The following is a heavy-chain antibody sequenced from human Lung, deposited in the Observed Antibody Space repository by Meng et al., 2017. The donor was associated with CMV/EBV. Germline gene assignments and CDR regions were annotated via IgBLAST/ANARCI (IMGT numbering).Heavy chain of an antibody. CDR2: ISYDGNNK. Sequence: GESXKISCAASGFTFSTYPMHWVRQAPGKGLEWVAVISYDGNNKYYADSVKGRFTISRDNSKNTLYVQMDSLRAEDTAVYYCARGRRISSRTQFYGLDVWGQGTTVTVSS. CDR1: GFTFSTYP. J-gene: IGHJ6*02. V-gene: IGHV3-30-3*01. D-gene: IGHD6-6*01. CDR3: ARGRRISSRTQFYGLDV.